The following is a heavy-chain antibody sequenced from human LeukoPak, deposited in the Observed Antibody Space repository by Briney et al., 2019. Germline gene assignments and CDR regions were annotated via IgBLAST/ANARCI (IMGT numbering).Heavy chain of an antibody. J-gene: IGHJ3*02. CDR2: INTNTGNP. CDR1: GYSFTNYA. D-gene: IGHD5-18*01. Sequence: GASVKVSCKASGYSFTNYAMNWMRQAPGQGLEWMGWINTNTGNPTYAQGFTGRFVFSLDTSVSTAYLQISSLKPEDTAVCFCARGLPKIQLYLGDAFDIWGQGTMVTVSS. CDR3: ARGLPKIQLYLGDAFDI. V-gene: IGHV7-4-1*02.